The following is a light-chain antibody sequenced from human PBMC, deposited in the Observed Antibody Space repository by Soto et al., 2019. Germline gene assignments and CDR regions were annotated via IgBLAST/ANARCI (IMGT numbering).Light chain of an antibody. CDR1: QSVGGSY. Sequence: EIVLTQSPGTLSLSPGERATLSCRASQSVGGSYLAWFQQKPGQAPRLLIYVASTRATGVPDRFSGSGSATDFSLTINRLEPEDFAVYYCQHYGYSPWTFGQGTKVEIK. CDR2: VAS. V-gene: IGKV3-20*01. J-gene: IGKJ1*01. CDR3: QHYGYSPWT.